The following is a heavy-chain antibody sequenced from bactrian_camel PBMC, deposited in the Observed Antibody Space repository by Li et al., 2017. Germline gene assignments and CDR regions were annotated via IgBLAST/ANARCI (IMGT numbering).Heavy chain of an antibody. J-gene: IGHJ6*01. CDR3: AARNRYGCAAGWVLSLPGRFDY. Sequence: VQLVESGGGSVEAGGSVRLSCTASGYTDSVNVMGWWRQAPGKEREGVAEVDDDGSTTYVDSVKGRFTISQDNAKNTLYLQMNSLKPEDTAMYYCAARNRYGCAAGWVLSLPGRFDYWGQGTQVTVS. V-gene: IGHV3S53*01. CDR2: VDDDGST. D-gene: IGHD5*01. CDR1: GYTDSVNV.